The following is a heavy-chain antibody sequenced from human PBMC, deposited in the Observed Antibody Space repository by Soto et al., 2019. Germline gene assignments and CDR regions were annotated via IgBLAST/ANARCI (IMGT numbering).Heavy chain of an antibody. J-gene: IGHJ4*02. D-gene: IGHD2-2*01. Sequence: SETLSLTCTVSGYSISSGYYWGWIRQSPGKGLEWIGSMYHSGSTYYNPSLKSRVTISVDTSKNQFSLKLTSVTAADTAVYYCARVISRVFDYWGQGTLVTVSS. CDR1: GYSISSGYY. CDR2: MYHSGST. CDR3: ARVISRVFDY. V-gene: IGHV4-38-2*02.